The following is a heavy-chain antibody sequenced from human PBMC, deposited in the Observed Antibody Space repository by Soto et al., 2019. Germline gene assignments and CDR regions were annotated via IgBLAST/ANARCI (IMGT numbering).Heavy chain of an antibody. V-gene: IGHV1-69*01. CDR3: ARLLFLEWFDDY. CDR2: IIPITGTV. D-gene: IGHD3-3*01. CDR1: GGTFTSYA. Sequence: QVQLVQSGAEVKKPGSSVKVSCKVSGGTFTSYAIGWVRQAPGQGLEWMGGIIPITGTVNYAQKFQGRVTITADESTTTVYMELGSLRSEDTALYYCARLLFLEWFDDYWGQGTLVTVSS. J-gene: IGHJ4*02.